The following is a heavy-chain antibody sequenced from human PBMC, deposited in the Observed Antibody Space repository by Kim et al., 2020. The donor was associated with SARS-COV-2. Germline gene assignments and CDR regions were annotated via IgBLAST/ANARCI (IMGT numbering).Heavy chain of an antibody. CDR3: ARAMRAGTTARGEGY. D-gene: IGHD1-7*01. J-gene: IGHJ4*02. CDR2: INPSGGST. V-gene: IGHV1-46*01. Sequence: ASVKVSCKASGYTFTSYYMHWVRQAPGQGLEWMGIINPSGGSTSYAQKFQGRVTMTRDTSTSTVYMELSSLRSEDTAVYYCARAMRAGTTARGEGYWGQGTLVTVSS. CDR1: GYTFTSYY.